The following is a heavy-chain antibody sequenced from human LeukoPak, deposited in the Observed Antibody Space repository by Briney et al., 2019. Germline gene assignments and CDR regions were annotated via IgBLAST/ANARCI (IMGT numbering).Heavy chain of an antibody. J-gene: IGHJ3*02. Sequence: GVSLKISCKGSGYSFTSYWIGWVRQMPGEGLEWMGIIYPGDSDTRYSPSFQGQVTISADKSISTAYLQWSSLKASDTAMYYCARQRGYYYDSSGYNDAFDIWGQGTMVTVSS. D-gene: IGHD3-22*01. CDR2: IYPGDSDT. CDR3: ARQRGYYYDSSGYNDAFDI. V-gene: IGHV5-51*01. CDR1: GYSFTSYW.